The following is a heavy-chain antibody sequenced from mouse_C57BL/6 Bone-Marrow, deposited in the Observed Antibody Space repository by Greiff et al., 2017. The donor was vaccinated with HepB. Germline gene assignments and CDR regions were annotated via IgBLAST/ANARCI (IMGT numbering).Heavy chain of an antibody. J-gene: IGHJ3*01. Sequence: EVQLVESGGGLVQPGSSLRLSCAASGFVFIDYSMSWVRQLPGKAPEWLALIRNKVNGYTTDYSASVKGRFTTSIDNSQNILFLQMNTLRAEDSATYYCVKAVSSGSSYTWFAYWGQGTLVTVSA. CDR2: IRNKVNGYTT. D-gene: IGHD1-1*01. CDR3: VKAVSSGSSYTWFAY. CDR1: GFVFIDYS. V-gene: IGHV7-4*01.